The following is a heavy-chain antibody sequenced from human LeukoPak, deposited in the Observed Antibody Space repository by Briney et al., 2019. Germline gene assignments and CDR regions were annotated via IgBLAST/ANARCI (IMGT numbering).Heavy chain of an antibody. CDR3: ARIASLPRYDSSGYYPEFDY. D-gene: IGHD3-22*01. V-gene: IGHV3-48*03. Sequence: GGSLRLSCAASGFTFSSYEMNWVRQAPGKGLEWVSYISSSGSTIYYADSVKGRFTISRDNARNSLYLQMNSLRAEDTAVYYCARIASLPRYDSSGYYPEFDYWGQGTLVTVSS. J-gene: IGHJ4*02. CDR1: GFTFSSYE. CDR2: ISSSGSTI.